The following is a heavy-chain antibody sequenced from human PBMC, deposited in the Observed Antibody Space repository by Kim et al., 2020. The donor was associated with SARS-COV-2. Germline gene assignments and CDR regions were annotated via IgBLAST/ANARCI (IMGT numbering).Heavy chain of an antibody. CDR2: IYYSGST. D-gene: IGHD6-6*01. Sequence: SETLSLTCTVSGGSISSSSYYWGWIRQPPGKGLEWIGSIYYSGSTYYNPSLKSRVTISVDTSKNQFSLKLSSVTAADTAVYYCARHAKAGIAARRYWYFDLWGRGTLVTVSS. V-gene: IGHV4-39*01. CDR1: GGSISSSSYY. J-gene: IGHJ2*01. CDR3: ARHAKAGIAARRYWYFDL.